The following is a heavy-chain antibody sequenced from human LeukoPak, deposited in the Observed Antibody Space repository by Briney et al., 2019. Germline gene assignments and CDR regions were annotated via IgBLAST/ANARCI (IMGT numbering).Heavy chain of an antibody. CDR3: ARHGYTASHYFLDF. V-gene: IGHV4-4*07. CDR2: IYTTGKT. CDR1: SGSINSYY. Sequence: PSETLSLTCTVCSGSINSYYWGWVRQPAGRGLEWIGRIYTTGKTDYNPSLKRRLAMSVDTSKRQFSLNLRPVTAADTAIYYCARHGYTASHYFLDFWSQGTLVTVSS. D-gene: IGHD3-16*01. J-gene: IGHJ4*02.